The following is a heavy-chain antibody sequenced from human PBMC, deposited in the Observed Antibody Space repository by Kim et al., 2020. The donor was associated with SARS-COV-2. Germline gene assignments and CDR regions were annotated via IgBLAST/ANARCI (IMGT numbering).Heavy chain of an antibody. Sequence: GGSLRLSCAASGFTFSDYYMSWIRQAPGKGLEWVSYISSSGSTIYYADSVKGRFTISRDNAKNSLYLQMNSLRAEDTAVYYCARDWHLAAPPKYYYYYGMDVWGQGTTVTVSS. V-gene: IGHV3-11*01. CDR2: ISSSGSTI. CDR1: GFTFSDYY. J-gene: IGHJ6*02. CDR3: ARDWHLAAPPKYYYYYGMDV. D-gene: IGHD6-6*01.